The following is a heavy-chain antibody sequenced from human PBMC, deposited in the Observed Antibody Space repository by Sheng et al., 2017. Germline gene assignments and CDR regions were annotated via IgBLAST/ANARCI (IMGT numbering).Heavy chain of an antibody. J-gene: IGHJ6*02. D-gene: IGHD3-3*01. CDR2: IYADGRA. Sequence: EVQLVESGGGLIQPGGSLRLSCAASGFTVSSKYMNWIRQAPGKGLEWVSLIYADGRAFYAHSVRGRFTISRDNSKNTLFLHMDSLRVEDTAVYFCASDYSILERSHGAMDVWGRGTTGHRL. CDR3: ASDYSILERSHGAMDV. V-gene: IGHV3-53*02. CDR1: GFTVSSKY.